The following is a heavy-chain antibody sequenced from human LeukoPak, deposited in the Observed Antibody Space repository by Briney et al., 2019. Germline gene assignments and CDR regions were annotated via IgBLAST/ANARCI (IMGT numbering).Heavy chain of an antibody. Sequence: GGSLRLSCAASGFTFSSYWMHWVRQAPGKGLVWVSRINSDGSSTSYADSVKGRFTISRDNAKNTLYLQMNSLRAEDTAVYYCARTGGILTGYDYDAFDIWGQGTMVTVSS. CDR2: INSDGSST. V-gene: IGHV3-74*01. J-gene: IGHJ3*02. CDR1: GFTFSSYW. D-gene: IGHD3-9*01. CDR3: ARTGGILTGYDYDAFDI.